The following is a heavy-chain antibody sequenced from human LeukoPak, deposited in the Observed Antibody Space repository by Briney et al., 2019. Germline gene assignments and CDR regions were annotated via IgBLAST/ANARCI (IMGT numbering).Heavy chain of an antibody. CDR2: INHSGSS. J-gene: IGHJ4*02. V-gene: IGHV4-34*01. D-gene: IGHD2-21*02. CDR3: AGGPVTALELLYY. CDR1: VGSFTGYY. Sequence: PETLSLSSVVLVGSFTGYYLNWVRQPPGKGLEWIGEINHSGSSTYNPSLKSRVTISIDTSKNKSSLKLNSVTAADTAVYYCAGGPVTALELLYYWGQGTLVTVAS.